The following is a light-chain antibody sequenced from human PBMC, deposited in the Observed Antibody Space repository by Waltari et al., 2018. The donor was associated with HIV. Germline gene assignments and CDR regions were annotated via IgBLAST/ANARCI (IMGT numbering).Light chain of an antibody. CDR2: DDT. CDR1: KLGNRY. J-gene: IGLJ2*01. V-gene: IGLV3-1*01. Sequence: SYELTQPPSVSVSPGQTATITCSGYKLGNRYVCWYEQKPGQSPLLVIYDDTKRPSGIPERFSGSNSVNTATLTISGTQAVDEADYYCLAWDSSTAIFGGGTRLTVL. CDR3: LAWDSSTAI.